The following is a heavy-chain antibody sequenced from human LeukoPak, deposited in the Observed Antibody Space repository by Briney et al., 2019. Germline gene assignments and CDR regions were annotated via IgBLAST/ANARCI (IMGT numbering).Heavy chain of an antibody. J-gene: IGHJ4*02. V-gene: IGHV1-69*13. Sequence: SVKVSCKASGGTFSSYAISRVRQAPGQGLEWMGGIIPIFGTANYAQKFQGRVTITADESTSTAYMELSSLRSEDTAVYYCARGLATIGGGYYFDYWGQGTLVTVSS. D-gene: IGHD5-12*01. CDR1: GGTFSSYA. CDR3: ARGLATIGGGYYFDY. CDR2: IIPIFGTA.